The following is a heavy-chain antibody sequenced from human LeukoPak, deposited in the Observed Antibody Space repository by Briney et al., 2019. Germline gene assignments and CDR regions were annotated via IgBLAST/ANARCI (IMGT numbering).Heavy chain of an antibody. CDR2: IYYSGST. D-gene: IGHD5-12*01. CDR3: ARDRYSGYGATGY. J-gene: IGHJ4*02. Sequence: SETLSLTCTVSGGSISSSSYYWGWIRQPPGKGLEWIGSIYYSGSTYYNPSLKSRVTISVDTSKNQFSLKLSSVTAADTAVYYCARDRYSGYGATGYWGQGTLVTVSS. V-gene: IGHV4-39*07. CDR1: GGSISSSSYY.